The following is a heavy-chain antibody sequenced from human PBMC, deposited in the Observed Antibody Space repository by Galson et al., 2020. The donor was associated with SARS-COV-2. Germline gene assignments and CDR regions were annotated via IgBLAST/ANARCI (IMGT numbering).Heavy chain of an antibody. V-gene: IGHV3-30*18. D-gene: IGHD3-10*01. CDR2: ISYDGSKK. J-gene: IGHJ6*02. CDR3: AKDVTPSMGRGLYARYGVAV. CDR1: GFTFSSYG. Sequence: GESLNISCAAAGFTFSSYGMHWVRQAPGKGLEWGAVISYDGSKKYYADSLKSRITISRDNTKNTLNLQMNSLRAEDTAVYYCAKDVTPSMGRGLYARYGVAVWGQGPTVTVAS.